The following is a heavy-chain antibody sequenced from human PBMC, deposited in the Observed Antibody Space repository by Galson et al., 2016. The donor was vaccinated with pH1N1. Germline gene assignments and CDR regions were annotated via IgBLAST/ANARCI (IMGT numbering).Heavy chain of an antibody. V-gene: IGHV4-59*01. D-gene: IGHD3-10*01. CDR2: VYYSGGT. J-gene: IGHJ3*02. CDR3: ARDPRELSPTFGTFDI. CDR1: GDSISSYY. Sequence: ETLSLTCTVSGDSISSYYWSWIREPPGKGLEWIGYVYYSGGTKYNPSLKGRVTTSVDTSKKAFSPKLTSVTAADTAVYYCARDPRELSPTFGTFDIWGQGTMVAVSS.